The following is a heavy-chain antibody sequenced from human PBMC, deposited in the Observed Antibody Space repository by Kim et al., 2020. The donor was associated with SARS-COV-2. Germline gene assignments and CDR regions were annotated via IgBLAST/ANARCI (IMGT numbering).Heavy chain of an antibody. Sequence: SETLSLTCTVSGASISSYYWSWIRQPAGKGLEWIGRWYISEYITGSPDYNPSLKSRVTMSVDTSKNQVSLKLTSVTAADTAVYYCARCLQQGSGNDYGMDVWGQGTTVTVSS. D-gene: IGHD1-1*01. J-gene: IGHJ6*02. CDR1: GASISSYY. V-gene: IGHV4-4*07. CDR3: ARCLQQGSGNDYGMDV. CDR2: WYISEYITGSP.